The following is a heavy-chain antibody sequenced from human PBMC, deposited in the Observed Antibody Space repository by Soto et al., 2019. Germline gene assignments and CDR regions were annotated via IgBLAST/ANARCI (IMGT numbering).Heavy chain of an antibody. J-gene: IGHJ3*02. D-gene: IGHD7-27*01. V-gene: IGHV3-23*01. CDR2: ISGTGGST. Sequence: EVQLLESGGGVVQPGGSLRLSCAASGFTFNNYALNWVHQAPGKGLEWVSSISGTGGSTFYAGSANGRFTISRDNSKNTVFLQMTSLRAEDTAVYYCGKGNSKWGTGDAFDIWGQGTMVTVSS. CDR1: GFTFNNYA. CDR3: GKGNSKWGTGDAFDI.